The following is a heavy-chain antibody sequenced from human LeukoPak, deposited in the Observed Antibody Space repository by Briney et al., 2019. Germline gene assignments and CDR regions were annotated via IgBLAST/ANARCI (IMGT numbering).Heavy chain of an antibody. CDR2: FDPEDGET. Sequence: GASVKVSCKVSGYTLTELSMHWVRQAPGKGLEWMGGFDPEDGETIYAQKFQGRVTMTEDTSTDTAYMELSSLRSEDTAVYYCATAGSIESAPYAFDIWGQGTMVTVSS. CDR3: ATAGSIESAPYAFDI. CDR1: GYTLTELS. V-gene: IGHV1-24*01. D-gene: IGHD6-6*01. J-gene: IGHJ3*02.